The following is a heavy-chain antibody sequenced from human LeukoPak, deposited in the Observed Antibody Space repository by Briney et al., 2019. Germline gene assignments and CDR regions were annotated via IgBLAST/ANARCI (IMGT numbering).Heavy chain of an antibody. J-gene: IGHJ4*02. V-gene: IGHV3-48*01. Sequence: GGALRLSCAASGFTFSSAIMNCVCPAPGRGVGWGSYIRRAGSATYYAESVKGRFTISRDTSQNTLYLQINSLRPEGTAVCFFASATYCSGDSCCSGIFDYWGQGTMAAVSS. CDR1: GFTFSSAI. CDR2: IRRAGSAT. D-gene: IGHD2-15*01. CDR3: ASATYCSGDSCCSGIFDY.